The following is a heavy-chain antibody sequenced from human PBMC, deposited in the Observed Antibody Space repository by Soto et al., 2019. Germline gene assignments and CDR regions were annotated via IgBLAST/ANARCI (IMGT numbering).Heavy chain of an antibody. D-gene: IGHD4-4*01. CDR2: IYFSGTT. CDR1: GGSISSSGYY. J-gene: IGHJ6*02. V-gene: IGHV4-39*02. Sequence: PSETLSLTCSISGGSISSSGYYWGWIRQPPGKGLEWIGSIYFSGTTYYNPSLKSRLTMSVDTSKNHFSLRLRSVTAADTAVYYCARERGTVTTPYYYYGMDVWGQGTTVTV. CDR3: ARERGTVTTPYYYYGMDV.